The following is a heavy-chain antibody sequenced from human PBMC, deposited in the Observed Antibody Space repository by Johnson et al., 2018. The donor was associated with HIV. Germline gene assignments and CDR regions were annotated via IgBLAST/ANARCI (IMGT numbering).Heavy chain of an antibody. CDR2: ISYDGSNK. V-gene: IGHV3-30-3*02. Sequence: QVQLVESGGGLVQRGGSLRLSCSGSGFTFSSYAMHWVRQAPGKGLEWVAVISYDGSNKYYADSVTGRFTISSDNSKNTLYLQMNSLRDEDTAVYYCAKRGRTYYDFWSGYSGDAFDIWGQGTLVTVSS. CDR1: GFTFSSYA. J-gene: IGHJ3*02. CDR3: AKRGRTYYDFWSGYSGDAFDI. D-gene: IGHD3-3*01.